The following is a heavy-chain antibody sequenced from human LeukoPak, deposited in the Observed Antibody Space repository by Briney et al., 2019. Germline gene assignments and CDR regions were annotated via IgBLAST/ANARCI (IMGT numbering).Heavy chain of an antibody. J-gene: IGHJ6*02. CDR3: ASRGYCSGGSCRHYYGMDV. V-gene: IGHV1-69*04. CDR1: GGTFSSYA. CDR2: IIPILGIA. D-gene: IGHD2-15*01. Sequence: SVKVSCKASGGTFSSYAISRVRQAPGQGLEWMGRIIPILGIANYAQKFQGRVTITADKSTSTAYMELSSLRSEDTAVYYCASRGYCSGGSCRHYYGMDVWGQGTTVTVSS.